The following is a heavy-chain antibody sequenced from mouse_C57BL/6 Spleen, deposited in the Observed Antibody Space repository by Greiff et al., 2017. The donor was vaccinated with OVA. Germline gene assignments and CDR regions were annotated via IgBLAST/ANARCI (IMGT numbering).Heavy chain of an antibody. V-gene: IGHV5-17*01. J-gene: IGHJ2*01. Sequence: EVKLVESGGGLVKPGGSLKLSCAASGFTFSDYGMHWVRQAPEKGLEWVAYISSGSSTIYYADTVKGRFTISRDNAKNTLFLQMTSLRSADTAMYYCAMSYYCDYWGQGTTLTVSS. CDR2: ISSGSSTI. CDR3: AMSYYCDY. CDR1: GFTFSDYG.